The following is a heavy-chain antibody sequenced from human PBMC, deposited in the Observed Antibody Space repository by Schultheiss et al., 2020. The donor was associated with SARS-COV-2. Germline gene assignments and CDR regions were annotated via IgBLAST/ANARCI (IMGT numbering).Heavy chain of an antibody. J-gene: IGHJ4*02. V-gene: IGHV3-23*01. D-gene: IGHD6-19*01. CDR2: ISSSSSYI. CDR1: GSTFSSYA. Sequence: GESLKISCAASGSTFSSYAMSWVRQAPGKGLEWVSSISSSSSYIYYADSVKGRFTISRDNSKNTLYLQMNSLRAEDTAVYYCAKEEQWLVLGFDYWGQGTLVTVSS. CDR3: AKEEQWLVLGFDY.